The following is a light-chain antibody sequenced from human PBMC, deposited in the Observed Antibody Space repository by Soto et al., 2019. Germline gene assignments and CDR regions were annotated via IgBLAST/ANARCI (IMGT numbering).Light chain of an antibody. V-gene: IGLV1-40*01. J-gene: IGLJ2*01. Sequence: QSVLTQPPSVSGAPGQRVTISCTGSSSNIGAGHDVHWYQQLPGTAPKVLIYGNSNRPSGVPDRFSGSKSGTSASLAITGFQAEDEAGYYCLSYDSSLSGVVFGGWTKLTV. CDR2: GNS. CDR1: SSNIGAGHD. CDR3: LSYDSSLSGVV.